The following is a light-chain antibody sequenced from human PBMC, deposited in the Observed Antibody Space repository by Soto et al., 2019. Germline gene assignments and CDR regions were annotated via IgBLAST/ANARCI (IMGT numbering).Light chain of an antibody. CDR1: QVISNY. CDR3: QQYHDFQYT. J-gene: IGKJ2*01. CDR2: DIS. Sequence: DIQMTQSPSSLSASVGDRVTITCQASQVISNYLNWYQQKPGKAPKLLIYDISTLEIGVPSRFSGSGSGTDFTFTITGLQPEDIATYYCQQYHDFQYTFGQGTKLEI. V-gene: IGKV1-33*01.